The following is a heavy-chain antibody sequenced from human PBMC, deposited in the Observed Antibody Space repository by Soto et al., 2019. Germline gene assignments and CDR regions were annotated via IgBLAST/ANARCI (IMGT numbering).Heavy chain of an antibody. J-gene: IGHJ2*01. CDR2: INHSGST. CDR3: ARCEQLADWYFDL. CDR1: GGSFSGYY. V-gene: IGHV4-34*01. Sequence: SETLSLTCAVYGGSFSGYYWSWIRQPPGKGLEWIGEINHSGSTNYNPSLKSRVTISVDTSKNQFSLKLSSVTAADTAVYYCARCEQLADWYFDLWGLGTLSPSPQ. D-gene: IGHD6-6*01.